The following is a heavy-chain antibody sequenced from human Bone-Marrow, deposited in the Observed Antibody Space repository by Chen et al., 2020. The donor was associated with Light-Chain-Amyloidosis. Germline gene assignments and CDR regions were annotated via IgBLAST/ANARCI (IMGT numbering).Heavy chain of an antibody. CDR1: GDSVRGGGFY. D-gene: IGHD3-10*02. CDR3: ARDHGLQCTQYSYQYYGMDV. CDR2: ISSSGNT. V-gene: IGHV4-31*03. J-gene: IGHJ6*02. Sequence: QVQLQESGPGLVKPSQTLSLTCTVSGDSVRGGGFYWSWVRQFPGKGLEWIGYISSSGNTFYNPSLSRRLTISLDTSNNQFSLKLRSVTAADTALYYCARDHGLQCTQYSYQYYGMDVWGQGTSVTVSS.